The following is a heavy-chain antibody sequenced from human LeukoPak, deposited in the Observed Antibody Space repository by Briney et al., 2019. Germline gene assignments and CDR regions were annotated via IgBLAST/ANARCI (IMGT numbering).Heavy chain of an antibody. CDR2: INQDGSEK. V-gene: IGHV3-7*04. D-gene: IGHD3-16*01. CDR1: GFTFSGYW. Sequence: GGSRRLSCAASGFTFSGYWMSWVRQAPGKGLEWVANINQDGSEKYYVDSVKGRFTISRDNAKNSLSLQMNSLRAEDTAVYYCARDGAPFDYWGQGTLVTVSS. J-gene: IGHJ4*02. CDR3: ARDGAPFDY.